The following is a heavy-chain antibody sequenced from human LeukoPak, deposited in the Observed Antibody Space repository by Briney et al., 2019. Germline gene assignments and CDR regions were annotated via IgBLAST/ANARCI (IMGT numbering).Heavy chain of an antibody. CDR3: AMSANCGGDCYSYYFDH. Sequence: GESLKISCKGSGYTFTNYWIGLVRPMPGKGLEWMGIIYPDDSGTRYSPSFQCQVTISVDQSIRIAYLPWSSLKASDTAMYYCAMSANCGGDCYSYYFDHWGQGTLVTVPP. D-gene: IGHD2-21*02. V-gene: IGHV5-51*01. CDR1: GYTFTNYW. J-gene: IGHJ4*02. CDR2: IYPDDSGT.